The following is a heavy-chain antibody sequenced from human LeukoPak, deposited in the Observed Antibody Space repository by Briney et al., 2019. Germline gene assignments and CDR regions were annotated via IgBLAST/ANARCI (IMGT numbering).Heavy chain of an antibody. J-gene: IGHJ4*02. CDR3: ARDPTQYLRYGYFDY. D-gene: IGHD4-11*01. Sequence: GGSLRLSCAASGFTFSNYGMSWVRQAPGKGLEWVSSINNVGSDIYYAGSVRGRFTISRDNAKKLLYLQMDSLRAEDTAVYYCARDPTQYLRYGYFDYWGQGTLVTVSS. CDR2: INNVGSDI. CDR1: GFTFSNYG. V-gene: IGHV3-21*01.